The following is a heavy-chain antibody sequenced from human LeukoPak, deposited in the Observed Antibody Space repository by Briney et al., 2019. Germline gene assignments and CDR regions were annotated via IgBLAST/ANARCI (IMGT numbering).Heavy chain of an antibody. J-gene: IGHJ4*02. V-gene: IGHV3-48*01. CDR3: AKVRVYYGSGSLLGYFDY. Sequence: PGGSLRLSCAASGFTFSSYSMNWVRQAPGKGLEWVSYISSSSSTIYYADSVKGRFTISRDNSKNTLYLQMNSLRAEDTAVYYCAKVRVYYGSGSLLGYFDYWGQETLVTVSS. CDR2: ISSSSSTI. D-gene: IGHD3-10*01. CDR1: GFTFSSYS.